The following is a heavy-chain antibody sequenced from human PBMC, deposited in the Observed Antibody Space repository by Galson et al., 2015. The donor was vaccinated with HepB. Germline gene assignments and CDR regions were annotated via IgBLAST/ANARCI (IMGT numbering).Heavy chain of an antibody. Sequence: SLRLSCAASGFTFSSYAMGWVRQAPGKGLEWVASISGSGFTTSYADSVKGRYTVSRDNSKNTLYLQMDTLRVEDTAIYYCAKERDLVLVYIFDPWGQGTLVTVXS. CDR1: GFTFSSYA. CDR3: AKERDLVLVYIFDP. J-gene: IGHJ5*02. CDR2: ISGSGFTT. D-gene: IGHD2-2*01. V-gene: IGHV3-23*01.